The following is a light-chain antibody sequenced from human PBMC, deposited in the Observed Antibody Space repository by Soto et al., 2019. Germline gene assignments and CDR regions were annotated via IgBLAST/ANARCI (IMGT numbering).Light chain of an antibody. CDR1: SSDVGAYKY. Sequence: QSVLTQPASVSGSPGQSVTISCTGTSSDVGAYKYVSWYQQHPGKAPKLMIYEVSNRPSGVSNRFSGPKSGNTASLTISGLQADDEADYYCNSYAGTITRFVFGTGTKVTVL. CDR3: NSYAGTITRFV. V-gene: IGLV2-14*01. CDR2: EVS. J-gene: IGLJ1*01.